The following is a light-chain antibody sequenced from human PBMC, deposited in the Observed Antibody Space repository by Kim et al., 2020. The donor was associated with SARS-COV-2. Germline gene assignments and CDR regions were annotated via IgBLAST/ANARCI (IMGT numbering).Light chain of an antibody. Sequence: QSITTSGTGTSSAVGGYNYVSWNQQHPGKAPKLMIYDVSNRPSGVSNRFSGSKSGNTASLTISGLQAEDEADYYCSSYTSSSTLEVFGGGTQLTVL. CDR2: DVS. CDR3: SSYTSSSTLEV. J-gene: IGLJ2*01. CDR1: SSAVGGYNY. V-gene: IGLV2-14*03.